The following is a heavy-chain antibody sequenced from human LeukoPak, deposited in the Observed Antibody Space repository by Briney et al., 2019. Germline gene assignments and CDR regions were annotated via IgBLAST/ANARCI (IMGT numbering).Heavy chain of an antibody. Sequence: PSETLSLTCTVSGGSISSGSHYWSWIRQPAGKGLEWIGRIFSSGSTNYNPSLKSRVTISVHTSKNQFSLTLNSVTAADTAVYYCARVVHGDYGFDPWGQGTLVTVSS. D-gene: IGHD4-17*01. CDR3: ARVVHGDYGFDP. J-gene: IGHJ5*02. CDR2: IFSSGST. CDR1: GGSISSGSHY. V-gene: IGHV4-61*02.